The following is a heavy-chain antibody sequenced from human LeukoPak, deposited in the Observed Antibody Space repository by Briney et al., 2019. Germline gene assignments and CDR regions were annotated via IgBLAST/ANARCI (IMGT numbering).Heavy chain of an antibody. CDR2: INPNSGGT. J-gene: IGHJ4*02. CDR1: GFTFSSYD. Sequence: GGSLRLSCAASGFTFSSYDMHWVRQAPGQGLEWVGWINPNSGGTNYAQKFQGRVTMTRDTSISTAYMELSRLRSDDTAVYYCARGPLQLWSDYWGQGTLVTVSS. CDR3: ARGPLQLWSDY. V-gene: IGHV1-2*02. D-gene: IGHD5-18*01.